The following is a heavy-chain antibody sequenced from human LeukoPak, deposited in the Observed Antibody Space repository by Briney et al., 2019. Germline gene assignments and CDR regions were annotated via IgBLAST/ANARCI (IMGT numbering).Heavy chain of an antibody. J-gene: IGHJ4*02. CDR2: IYHTGKT. V-gene: IGHV4-38-2*01. Sequence: SETLSLTCAVSTYSITNDYHWAWIRQSPGKGLEWIGSIYHTGKTYYNPAHKTRITISVDASKNQFSLRLTSVTASDTAVYFCARHVSGNVWFFDDWGQGTLVIVSS. CDR1: TYSITNDYH. CDR3: ARHVSGNVWFFDD. D-gene: IGHD1-26*01.